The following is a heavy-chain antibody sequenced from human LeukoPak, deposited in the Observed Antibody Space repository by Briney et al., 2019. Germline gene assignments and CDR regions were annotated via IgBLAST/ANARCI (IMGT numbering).Heavy chain of an antibody. Sequence: PPETLSLTCTVSLGSISSSEFYWGWIRQSPGKGLEWIGTMFYNGATKTNPSLSSRVTMSIDTSKNQLSLKLRSVTAADTAVYYCAREARFSILVDDSGDFWGQGTLVIVSS. D-gene: IGHD2/OR15-2a*01. CDR2: MFYNGAT. CDR1: LGSISSSEFY. V-gene: IGHV4-39*07. CDR3: AREARFSILVDDSGDF. J-gene: IGHJ4*02.